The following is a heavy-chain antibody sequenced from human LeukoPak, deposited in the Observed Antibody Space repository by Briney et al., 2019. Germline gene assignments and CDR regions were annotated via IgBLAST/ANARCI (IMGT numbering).Heavy chain of an antibody. D-gene: IGHD3-10*01. V-gene: IGHV4-59*01. CDR3: ARRIPTMVGFDY. CDR2: MYYSGST. J-gene: IGHJ4*02. Sequence: SETLSLTCTVSGGSISNYYWSWIRQPPGKGLEWIGYMYYSGSTNYNPSLKSRVTISIDTSQNQFSLRLTSVTAADTAVYYCARRIPTMVGFDYWGQGTLVTVSS. CDR1: GGSISNYY.